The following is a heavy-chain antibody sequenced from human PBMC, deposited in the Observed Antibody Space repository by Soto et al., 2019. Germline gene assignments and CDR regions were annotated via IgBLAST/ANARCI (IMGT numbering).Heavy chain of an antibody. CDR3: ARIGGLVVAATLGPYDAFDI. J-gene: IGHJ3*02. Sequence: EASVKVSCKASGDTFSFYTINWVRQAPGQGLEWMGWINPNSGGTNYAQKFQGWVTMTRDTSISTAYMELSRLRSDDTAVYYCARIGGLVVAATLGPYDAFDIWGQGTMVTVSS. D-gene: IGHD2-15*01. CDR2: INPNSGGT. V-gene: IGHV1-2*04. CDR1: GDTFSFYT.